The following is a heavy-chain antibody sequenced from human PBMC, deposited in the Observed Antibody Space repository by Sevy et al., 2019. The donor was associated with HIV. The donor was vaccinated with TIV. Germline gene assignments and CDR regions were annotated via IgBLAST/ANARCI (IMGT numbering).Heavy chain of an antibody. Sequence: SETLSLTCTVSGVSISGFYWSWIRQPPGKGLEWIGYIYYRGNTNYNPSLKSRVTISLDTSKNQFSLKLSSVTAADTAVYYCVRHTASGTYVQIFDYWGQGTLVTVSS. CDR1: GVSISGFY. D-gene: IGHD3-10*01. CDR3: VRHTASGTYVQIFDY. V-gene: IGHV4-59*08. J-gene: IGHJ4*02. CDR2: IYYRGNT.